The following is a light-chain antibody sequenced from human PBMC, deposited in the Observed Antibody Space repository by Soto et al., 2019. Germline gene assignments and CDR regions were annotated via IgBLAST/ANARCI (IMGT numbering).Light chain of an antibody. CDR1: SSNIGSNT. V-gene: IGLV1-44*01. J-gene: IGLJ2*01. Sequence: QSVLTQPPSASGTPGQRVTISCSGSSSNIGSNTVNWYQQLPVTAPKLLIYSNTQRPSGFPDRFSGSKSGTSASLAISGLQSEDEADYYCAAWDDSLNGLVFGGGTKLTVL. CDR3: AAWDDSLNGLV. CDR2: SNT.